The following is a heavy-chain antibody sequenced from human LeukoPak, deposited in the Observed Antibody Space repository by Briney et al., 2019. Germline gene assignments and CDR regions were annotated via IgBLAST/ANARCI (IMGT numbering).Heavy chain of an antibody. CDR2: TYYRSKWYT. D-gene: IGHD5-24*01. CDR1: GDSVSSNIPA. CDR3: ARVRDDYNYYFDY. J-gene: IGHJ4*02. Sequence: SQTLSLTCAISGDSVSSNIPAWNWIRQSPSRGLEWLGRTYYRSKWYTEYALSVKSRITISPDTSKNHFPLQLNSVTPEDTAVYYCARVRDDYNYYFDYWGQGTLVTVSS. V-gene: IGHV6-1*01.